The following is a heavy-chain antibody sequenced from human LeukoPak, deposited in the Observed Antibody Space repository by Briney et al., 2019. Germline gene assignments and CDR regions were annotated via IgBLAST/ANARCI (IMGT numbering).Heavy chain of an antibody. J-gene: IGHJ5*02. V-gene: IGHV1-2*02. CDR3: ARAYEYGSFDP. D-gene: IGHD3-16*01. CDR1: GYTFTDYF. Sequence: ASVKVSCKASGYTFTDYFLHWLRQAPGQGLEWMGWINPKTGATNYAQRFQGRVTMTRDSSITTGNMELNRLTSDDTALYYVARAYEYGSFDPWGQGTLVTVSS. CDR2: INPKTGAT.